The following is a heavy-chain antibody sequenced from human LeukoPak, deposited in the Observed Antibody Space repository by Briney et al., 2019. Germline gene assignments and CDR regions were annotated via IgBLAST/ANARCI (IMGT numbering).Heavy chain of an antibody. D-gene: IGHD2-2*01. V-gene: IGHV4-34*01. CDR2: INHSGST. J-gene: IGHJ6*03. CDR3: AGIGYCSSTSCYGRYYYYYYMDV. Sequence: PSETLSLTCAVYGGSFSGYYWSWIRQPPGKGLEWIGEINHSGSTNYNPSLKSRVTISVDTSKNQFSLKLSSVTAADTAVYYCAGIGYCSSTSCYGRYYYYYYMDVWGKGTTVTISS. CDR1: GGSFSGYY.